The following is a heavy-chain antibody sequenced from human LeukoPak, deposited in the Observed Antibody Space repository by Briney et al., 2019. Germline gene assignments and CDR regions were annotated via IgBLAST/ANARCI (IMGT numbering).Heavy chain of an antibody. CDR2: IKQDGSDK. CDR1: GFTFSSYW. V-gene: IGHV3-7*01. Sequence: PGGSLRLSCTASGFTFSSYWMTWVRQAPGKGLEWVANIKQDGSDKYYVDSVKGRFTISRDNAKNSLYLEMNSLRVEDTAVYYCARDGHATVAVNFDYWGQGTLVTVSS. D-gene: IGHD6-19*01. J-gene: IGHJ4*02. CDR3: ARDGHATVAVNFDY.